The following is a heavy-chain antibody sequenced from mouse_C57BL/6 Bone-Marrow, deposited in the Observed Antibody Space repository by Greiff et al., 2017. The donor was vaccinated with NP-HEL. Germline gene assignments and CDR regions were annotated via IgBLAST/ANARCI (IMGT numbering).Heavy chain of an antibody. Sequence: EVHLVESGGDLVKPGGSLKLSCAASGFTFSSYGMSWVRQTPDKRLEWVATISSGGSYTYYPDSLKGRFPISRDNSKNTPYLQMSSLKSEYTAMYYCARPDTTVVDALDYWGQGTSVTVSS. D-gene: IGHD1-1*01. CDR3: ARPDTTVVDALDY. CDR1: GFTFSSYG. J-gene: IGHJ4*01. V-gene: IGHV5-6*01. CDR2: ISSGGSYT.